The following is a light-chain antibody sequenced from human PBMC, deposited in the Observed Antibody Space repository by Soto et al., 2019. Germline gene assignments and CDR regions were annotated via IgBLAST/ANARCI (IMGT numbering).Light chain of an antibody. J-gene: IGLJ1*01. CDR3: SSYSSSSTFYV. CDR1: SSDVGGFNS. CDR2: DVT. V-gene: IGLV2-14*01. Sequence: QSVLTQPASVSGSPGQSITISCTGTSSDVGGFNSVSWYRQDPGKAPKLIIYDVTYRPSGVSNRFSGSKSGNTASLTISGLQAEDEADYFCSSYSSSSTFYVFGAGTKLTVL.